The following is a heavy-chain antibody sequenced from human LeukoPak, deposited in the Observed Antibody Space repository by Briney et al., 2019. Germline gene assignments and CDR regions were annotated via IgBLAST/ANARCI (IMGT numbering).Heavy chain of an antibody. Sequence: GGSLRLSCAASGFTFDDYAMHWVRHAPGKGLEWVSLISWDGGSTYYADSVKGRFTISRDNSKNSLYLQMNSLRAEDSAFYYCAKAAIRYTSRWSNFDYWGQGTLVTVSS. CDR2: ISWDGGST. V-gene: IGHV3-43D*03. CDR1: GFTFDDYA. J-gene: IGHJ4*02. D-gene: IGHD6-13*01. CDR3: AKAAIRYTSRWSNFDY.